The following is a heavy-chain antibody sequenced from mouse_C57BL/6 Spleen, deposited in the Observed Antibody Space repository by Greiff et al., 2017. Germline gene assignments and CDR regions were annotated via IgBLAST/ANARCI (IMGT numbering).Heavy chain of an antibody. CDR1: GYTFTSYT. V-gene: IGHV1-4*01. D-gene: IGHD1-1*01. J-gene: IGHJ2*01. CDR2: INPSSGYT. Sequence: VQLQQSGAELARPGASVKMSCKASGYTFTSYTMHWVKQRPGQGLEWIGYINPSSGYTKYNQKFKDKATLTADKSSSTAYLQLSSLTSEDSAVYYCATALNYYGSSSYFDYWGQGTTLTVSS. CDR3: ATALNYYGSSSYFDY.